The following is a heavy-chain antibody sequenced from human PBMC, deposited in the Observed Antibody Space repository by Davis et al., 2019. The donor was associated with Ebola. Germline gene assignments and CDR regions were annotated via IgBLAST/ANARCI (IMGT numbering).Heavy chain of an antibody. CDR1: GFTFGTFS. CDR3: AKDPWEQQLAPLDY. V-gene: IGHV3-23*01. Sequence: GGSLRLSCVASGFTFGTFSMSWVRQSPVQGLERVSTMSGRSDYIDYADSVKGRFTISRDNSKNTLYLQMNSLRGDDTAIYYCAKDPWEQQLAPLDYWGQGTLVTVSS. D-gene: IGHD6-13*01. CDR2: MSGRSDYI. J-gene: IGHJ4*02.